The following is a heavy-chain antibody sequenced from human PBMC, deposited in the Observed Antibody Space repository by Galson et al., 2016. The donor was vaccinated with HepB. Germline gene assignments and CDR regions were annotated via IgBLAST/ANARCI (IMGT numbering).Heavy chain of an antibody. V-gene: IGHV3-74*01. Sequence: SLRLSCAVSGFTFRNHQMHWIRQVPGKGLVWVSRIEPDGSRPIYADSVKGRFTISRDNAENTLYLQMNSLRADDTAVYYCARDLSGPGYWGQGTLVTVSS. CDR2: IEPDGSRP. CDR3: ARDLSGPGY. CDR1: GFTFRNHQ. J-gene: IGHJ4*02.